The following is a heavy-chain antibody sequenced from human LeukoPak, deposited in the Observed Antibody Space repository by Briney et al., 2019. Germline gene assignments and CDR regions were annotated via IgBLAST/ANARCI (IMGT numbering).Heavy chain of an antibody. CDR3: AKTLYGDFGFGPFDI. D-gene: IGHD4-17*01. V-gene: IGHV5-51*01. CDR2: IYPGDSDT. J-gene: IGHJ3*02. CDR1: GYSFTSYW. Sequence: GESLKISCKGSGYSFTSYWIGWVRQMPGKGLEWMGIIYPGDSDTRYSPSFQGQVSISADKSINTAYLQWSSLKASDTAMYYCAKTLYGDFGFGPFDIWGQGTLVTVSS.